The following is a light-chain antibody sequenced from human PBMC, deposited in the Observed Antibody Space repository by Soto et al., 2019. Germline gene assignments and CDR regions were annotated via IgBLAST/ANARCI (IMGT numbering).Light chain of an antibody. CDR1: QSISSY. V-gene: IGKV1-39*01. CDR2: AAS. Sequence: DLQMTQSPSSLSASVGDRVTITCRASQSISSYLNWYQQKPGKAPKLLFYAASSLQTGVPSRFSGSGSGTEFTLTISSLQPEDFATYYCQQSYSTPRKYTFGQGTKLEIK. CDR3: QQSYSTPRKYT. J-gene: IGKJ2*01.